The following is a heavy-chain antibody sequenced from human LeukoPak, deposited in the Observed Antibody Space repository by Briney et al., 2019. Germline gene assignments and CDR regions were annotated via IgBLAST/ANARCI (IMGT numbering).Heavy chain of an antibody. CDR1: GYTFTSYG. Sequence: GASVKVSCKASGYTFTSYGISWVRQAPGQGLEWMGWISAYNGNTNYAQKLQGRVTMTTDTSTSTAYMELRSLRSDDTAVYYCARDPDIVVVPAASPDAFDIWGQGTMVTVSS. CDR2: ISAYNGNT. CDR3: ARDPDIVVVPAASPDAFDI. D-gene: IGHD2-2*01. V-gene: IGHV1-18*04. J-gene: IGHJ3*02.